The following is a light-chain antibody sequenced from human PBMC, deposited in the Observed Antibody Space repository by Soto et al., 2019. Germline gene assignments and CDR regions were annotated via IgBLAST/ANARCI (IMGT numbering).Light chain of an antibody. CDR2: GNS. CDR1: SSNIGAGYD. V-gene: IGLV1-40*01. J-gene: IGLJ2*01. CDR3: QSYDSSLSLVV. Sequence: QAVLTQPPSVSGAPGQRVTISCTGSSSNIGAGYDVHWYQQLPGTAPELVIYGNSNRPSGVPDRFSGSKSGTSASLAITGLQAEDEADYYCQSYDSSLSLVVFGGGTKLTVL.